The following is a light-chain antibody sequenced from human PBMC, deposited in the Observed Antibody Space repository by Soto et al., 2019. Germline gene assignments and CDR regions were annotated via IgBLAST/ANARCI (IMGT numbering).Light chain of an antibody. V-gene: IGKV3-15*01. J-gene: IGKJ5*01. CDR1: QSVSSY. CDR2: GAS. CDR3: QQYNNWPPIT. Sequence: IGLTQSPATLSLSPGERATLSCRASQSVSSYLAWYQQKPGQAPRLFIYGASTRATGIPARFSGSGSGTEFTLTISSLQSEDFAIYYCQQYNNWPPITFGQGTLLEIK.